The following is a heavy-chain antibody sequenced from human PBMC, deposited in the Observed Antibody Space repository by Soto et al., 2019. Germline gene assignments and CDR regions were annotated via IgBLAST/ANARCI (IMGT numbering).Heavy chain of an antibody. J-gene: IGHJ6*02. Sequence: GGSLRLSCAASGFTFSSYAMSWVRQAPGKGMEWVSAISGCCGSTYYADSVKGRFTISRGNSKNTLYLQINSLRAEDTAVYYCAKSSQYIVVVPAVPASYYYYYGMDVWGQGTTVTVSS. V-gene: IGHV3-23*01. CDR1: GFTFSSYA. CDR2: ISGCCGST. CDR3: AKSSQYIVVVPAVPASYYYYYGMDV. D-gene: IGHD2-2*01.